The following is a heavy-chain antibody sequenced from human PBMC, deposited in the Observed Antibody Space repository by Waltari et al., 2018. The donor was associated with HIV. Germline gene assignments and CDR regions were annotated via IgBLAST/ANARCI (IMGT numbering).Heavy chain of an antibody. J-gene: IGHJ4*02. V-gene: IGHV3-7*01. CDR3: ATTHGSGDYDNDFDY. CDR2: INQAGTER. D-gene: IGHD3-10*01. Sequence: EVQLVESGGGWVQPGGCMTRTCEASGCAFTFYWLSWVRQAPGKGLEWVANINQAGTERHYVDSVRGRFTISRDNGKTSVFLQMNSLTVEDTAVYYCATTHGSGDYDNDFDYWGQGTLV. CDR1: GCAFTFYW.